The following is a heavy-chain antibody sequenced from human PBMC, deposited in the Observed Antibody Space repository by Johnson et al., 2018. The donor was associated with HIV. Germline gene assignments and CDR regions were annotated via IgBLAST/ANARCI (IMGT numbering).Heavy chain of an antibody. CDR2: ISNSGETV. D-gene: IGHD6-19*01. Sequence: QVLLLESGGGLVKPGGSLRLSCAASGFTFSDYYMSWIRQAPGKGLEWVSYISNSGETVFYADSVKGRFTVSRDHTKNSLFLQMNSLRAEDTAVYYCARVRYSSGWPIYAFDIWGQGTVVIVSS. J-gene: IGHJ3*02. CDR3: ARVRYSSGWPIYAFDI. CDR1: GFTFSDYY. V-gene: IGHV3-11*04.